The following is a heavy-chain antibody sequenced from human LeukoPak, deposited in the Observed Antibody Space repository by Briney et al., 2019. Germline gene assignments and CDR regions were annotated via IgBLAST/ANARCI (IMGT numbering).Heavy chain of an antibody. D-gene: IGHD1-1*01. J-gene: IGHJ4*02. CDR1: GFTFSSYG. V-gene: IGHV3-30*03. Sequence: GGSLRLSCAASGFTFSSYGMHSVRQAPGKGLEWVAVISYDGSNKYYADSVKGRFTISRDNSKNTLYLQMNSLRAEDTAVYYCATNCPGKSRYFDYWGQGTLVTVSS. CDR3: ATNCPGKSRYFDY. CDR2: ISYDGSNK.